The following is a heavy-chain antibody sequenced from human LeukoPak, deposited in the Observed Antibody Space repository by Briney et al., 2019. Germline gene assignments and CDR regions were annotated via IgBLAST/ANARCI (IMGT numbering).Heavy chain of an antibody. Sequence: GGSLRLSCAASGFTFSSYGMHWVRQALGKGLEWVAVIWYDGSNKYYADSVKGRFTISRDNSKNTLYLQMNSLRAEDTAVYYCARVGGGWFGELYPNYYGMDVWGQGTTVTVSS. CDR3: ARVGGGWFGELYPNYYGMDV. D-gene: IGHD3-10*01. CDR1: GFTFSSYG. V-gene: IGHV3-33*01. CDR2: IWYDGSNK. J-gene: IGHJ6*02.